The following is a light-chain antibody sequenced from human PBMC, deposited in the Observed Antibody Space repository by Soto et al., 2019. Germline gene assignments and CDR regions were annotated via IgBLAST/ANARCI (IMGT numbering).Light chain of an antibody. V-gene: IGLV2-11*01. CDR1: SSDVGGYNY. CDR3: CSYAGSYSYV. Sequence: QSVLAQPRSVSGSPGQSVAISCTGTSSDVGGYNYVSWYQQHPGKAPKLIIYDVTKRPSGAPDRFSGSSSGNTASLTISGLQAVDEADYFCCSYAGSYSYVFGTGTKVNVL. J-gene: IGLJ1*01. CDR2: DVT.